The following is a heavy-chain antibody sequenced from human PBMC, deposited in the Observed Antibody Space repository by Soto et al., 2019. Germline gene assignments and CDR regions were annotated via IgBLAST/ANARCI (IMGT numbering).Heavy chain of an antibody. D-gene: IGHD3-9*01. J-gene: IGHJ4*02. CDR2: IIPIFGTA. CDR3: ARGITYYDILTGYTRGYYFDY. Sequence: ASVKVSCKASGGTFSSYAISWVRQAPGQGLEWMGGIIPIFGTANYAQKFQGRVTITADESTSTAYMELSSLRSEDTAVYYCARGITYYDILTGYTRGYYFDYWGQGTLVTVSS. CDR1: GGTFSSYA. V-gene: IGHV1-69*13.